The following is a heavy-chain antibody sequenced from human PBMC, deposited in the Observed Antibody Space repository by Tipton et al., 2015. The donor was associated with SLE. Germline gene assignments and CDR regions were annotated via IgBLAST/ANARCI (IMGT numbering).Heavy chain of an antibody. CDR1: GYSISSGYY. J-gene: IGHJ2*01. V-gene: IGHV4-38-2*01. D-gene: IGHD3-22*01. CDR3: ARVFYDSSAYPYWYFDL. CDR2: ISYSGST. Sequence: TLSLTCVVSGYSISSGYYWGWIRQPPGKGLEWIGSISYSGSTYYNPSLKSRVTISVDTSKNQFSLKLSSVTAADTAVYYCARVFYDSSAYPYWYFDLWGRGTLVTVSS.